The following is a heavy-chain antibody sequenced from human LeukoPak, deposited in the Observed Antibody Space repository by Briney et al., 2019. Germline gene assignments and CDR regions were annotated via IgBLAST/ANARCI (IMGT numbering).Heavy chain of an antibody. D-gene: IGHD6-19*01. CDR1: GGTFSSYA. CDR3: ARETFGAVATWVPWFDP. J-gene: IGHJ5*02. V-gene: IGHV1-8*02. Sequence: GASVKVSCKASGGTFSSYAISWVRQAPGQGLEWMGWMNPNSGNTGYAQKFQGRVTMTRNTSISTAYMELSSLRSEDTAVYYCARETFGAVATWVPWFDPWGQGTLVTVSS. CDR2: MNPNSGNT.